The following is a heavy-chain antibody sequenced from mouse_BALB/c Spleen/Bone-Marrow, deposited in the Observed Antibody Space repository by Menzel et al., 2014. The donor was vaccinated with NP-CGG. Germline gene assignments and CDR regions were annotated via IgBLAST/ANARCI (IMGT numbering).Heavy chain of an antibody. Sequence: VQGVESGPGLVAPSQSLSITCTVSGFSLTSYGVHWVRPPPGKGLEWLGVIWAGGSTNYNSALMSRLSISKDNSKSQVFLKMNSLQTDDKAMYYCVRGGGDGYYNWYFDVWGAGTTVTVSS. CDR3: VRGGGDGYYNWYFDV. CDR1: GFSLTSYG. CDR2: IWAGGST. D-gene: IGHD2-3*01. V-gene: IGHV2-9*02. J-gene: IGHJ1*01.